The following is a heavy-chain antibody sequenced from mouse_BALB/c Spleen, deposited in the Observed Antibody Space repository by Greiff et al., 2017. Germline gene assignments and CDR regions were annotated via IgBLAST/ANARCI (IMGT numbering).Heavy chain of an antibody. D-gene: IGHD1-1*01. V-gene: IGHV5-6-3*01. CDR3: ARDRGTTVSRFAY. CDR2: INSNGGST. J-gene: IGHJ3*01. Sequence: EVQLVESGGGLVQPGGSLKLSCAASGFTFSSYGMSWVRQTPDKRLELVATINSNGGSTYYPDSVKGRFTISRDNAKNTLYLQMSSLKSEDTAMYYCARDRGTTVSRFAYWGQGTLVTVSA. CDR1: GFTFSSYG.